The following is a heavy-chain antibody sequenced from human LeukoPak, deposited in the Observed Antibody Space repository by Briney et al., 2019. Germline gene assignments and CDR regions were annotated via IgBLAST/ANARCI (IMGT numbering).Heavy chain of an antibody. Sequence: SETLSLTCTVSGGSISSGSYYWSWIRQPAGKGLEWIGRIYTSGSTNYNPSLKSRVTISVDTSKNQFSLKLSSVTAADTAVYYCARDQGPRGYYYDSSSLLWGQGTLVTVSS. V-gene: IGHV4-61*02. CDR2: IYTSGST. CDR3: ARDQGPRGYYYDSSSLL. CDR1: GGSISSGSYY. D-gene: IGHD3-22*01. J-gene: IGHJ4*02.